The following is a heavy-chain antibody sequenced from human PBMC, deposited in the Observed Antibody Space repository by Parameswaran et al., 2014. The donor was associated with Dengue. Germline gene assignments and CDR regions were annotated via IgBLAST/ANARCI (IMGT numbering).Heavy chain of an antibody. CDR3: ARDERGSSWYSFFRN. Sequence: WVRQAPGQRLEWMGWINIDNGNTKYPQNFQDRVTITRDTSASTAYLELNSLRSEDTGVYYCARDERGSSWYSFFRNWGQGALVTVSS. D-gene: IGHD6-13*01. V-gene: IGHV1-3*04. J-gene: IGHJ4*02. CDR2: INIDNGNT.